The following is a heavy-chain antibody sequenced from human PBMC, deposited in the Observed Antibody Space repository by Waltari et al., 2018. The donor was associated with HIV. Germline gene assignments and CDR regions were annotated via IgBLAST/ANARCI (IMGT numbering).Heavy chain of an antibody. Sequence: EVQLLESGGGLVQPGGSLRLSCAASGFTFSSYAMSWVRQAPGKGLEWISRISAGGGSTYYADSVKGRFTISRDSSKNTLYLQMNSLRAEDTAVYYCAKPYYYDSSGYNGAFDIWGQGTMVTVSS. CDR2: ISAGGGST. J-gene: IGHJ3*02. CDR1: GFTFSSYA. D-gene: IGHD3-22*01. CDR3: AKPYYYDSSGYNGAFDI. V-gene: IGHV3-23*01.